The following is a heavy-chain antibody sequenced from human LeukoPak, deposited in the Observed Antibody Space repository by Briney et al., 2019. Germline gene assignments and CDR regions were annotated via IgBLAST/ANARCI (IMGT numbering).Heavy chain of an antibody. Sequence: GGSLRHSCAASGFTFSCYSMNWVRPAPGKGLAGVSYISSSSSTIYYADSAKGRFTISRDNAKNSLYLQMNSLRDEDTAVYYCARAQRDFDWLHVLDYWGQGTLVAVSS. CDR3: ARAQRDFDWLHVLDY. CDR1: GFTFSCYS. J-gene: IGHJ4*02. V-gene: IGHV3-48*02. D-gene: IGHD3-9*01. CDR2: ISSSSSTI.